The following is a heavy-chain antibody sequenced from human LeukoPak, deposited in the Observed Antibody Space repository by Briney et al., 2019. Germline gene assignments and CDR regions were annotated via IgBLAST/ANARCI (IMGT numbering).Heavy chain of an antibody. CDR2: INPNSGGT. J-gene: IGHJ4*02. CDR3: ARDQGSGWANDY. V-gene: IGHV1-2*02. Sequence: ASVKVSCKASGYTFTGYYMHWVRQAPGQGLEWMGWINPNSGGTNYAQKFQGRVTMTRDTSISTAYMELSRLGSDDTAVYYCARDQGSGWANDYWGQGTLVTVSS. CDR1: GYTFTGYY. D-gene: IGHD6-19*01.